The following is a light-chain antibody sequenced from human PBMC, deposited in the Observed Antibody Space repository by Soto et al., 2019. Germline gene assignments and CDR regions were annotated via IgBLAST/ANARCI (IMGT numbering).Light chain of an antibody. CDR2: DVS. V-gene: IGLV2-14*03. CDR1: SSDIGRYNY. CDR3: GSYTSSDTMI. J-gene: IGLJ2*01. Sequence: QSALTQPASVSGSPGQSITISCTGTSSDIGRYNYVSWYQHSPGKAPKLIIYDVSDRPSGVSNRFSGSKSGTTVSLTISGLQAEDEADYYCGSYTSSDTMIFGRGTQLTVL.